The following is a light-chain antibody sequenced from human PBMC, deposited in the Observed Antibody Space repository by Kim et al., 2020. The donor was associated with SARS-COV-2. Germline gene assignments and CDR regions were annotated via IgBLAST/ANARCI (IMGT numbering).Light chain of an antibody. J-gene: IGLJ3*02. V-gene: IGLV1-44*01. Sequence: ELTQPPSASGTPGQRVTISCSGSSSNIGSNTVNWYQQLPGTAPKLLIYSNNQRPSGVPDRFSGSNSGTSASLAISGLQSEDEADYYCAAWDDSLNGAVFGGGTKLTVL. CDR1: SSNIGSNT. CDR3: AAWDDSLNGAV. CDR2: SNN.